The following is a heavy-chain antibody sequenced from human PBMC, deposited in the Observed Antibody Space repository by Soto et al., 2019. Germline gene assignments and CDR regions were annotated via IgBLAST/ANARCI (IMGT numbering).Heavy chain of an antibody. CDR2: INPGSGKP. CDR3: ARMASAGTLNWFDP. CDR1: GYTFINFD. J-gene: IGHJ5*02. D-gene: IGHD6-13*01. Sequence: QVQLVQSGAEVKEPGASVRVSCKASGYTFINFDISWVRQAAGQGLEWLGWINPGSGKPGYASKCQGRVAMTRDASTGTSHLELSSLTSDETAVYYCARMASAGTLNWFDPLGQGTLVTVSS. V-gene: IGHV1-8*02.